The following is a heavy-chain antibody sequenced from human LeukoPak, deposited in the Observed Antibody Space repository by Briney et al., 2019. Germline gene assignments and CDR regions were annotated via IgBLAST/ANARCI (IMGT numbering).Heavy chain of an antibody. CDR2: IWYDGSKK. V-gene: IGHV3-33*01. Sequence: GGSMRLSCGASGFMFGNYGMHWVRQAPGQGLEWVALIWYDGSKKYYADSVKGRFTVSRDNSENTLYLQMNSLRADDTAVYYCARGLQPPVLYGMDVWGQGTTVTVSS. CDR1: GFMFGNYG. CDR3: ARGLQPPVLYGMDV. D-gene: IGHD4-11*01. J-gene: IGHJ6*02.